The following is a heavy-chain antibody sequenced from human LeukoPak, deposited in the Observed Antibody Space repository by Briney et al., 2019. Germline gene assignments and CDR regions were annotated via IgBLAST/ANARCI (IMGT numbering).Heavy chain of an antibody. D-gene: IGHD7-27*01. CDR3: ARDSNWGHIDF. CDR1: AFTFNTYW. V-gene: IGHV3-74*01. Sequence: PGGSLRLSCAASAFTFNTYWMHWVRQVPGRGLEWVSRINGDESSTNYADSVKGRFTISRDNAKDTLYLHMNSLTAEDTAVYYCARDSNWGHIDFWGQGTLVTVSS. J-gene: IGHJ4*02. CDR2: INGDESST.